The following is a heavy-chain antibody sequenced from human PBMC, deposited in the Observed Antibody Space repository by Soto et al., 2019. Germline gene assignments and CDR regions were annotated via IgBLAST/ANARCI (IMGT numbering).Heavy chain of an antibody. D-gene: IGHD2-8*01. CDR3: ARGRGDIVLMAYAKYFDY. CDR1: GYTFTSYD. J-gene: IGHJ4*02. Sequence: QVQLVQSGAEVKKPGASVKVSCKASGYTFTSYDINWVRQATGQGLEWMGWMNPNSGNTGYAQKFQGRVTMTRNTSISTAYMELSSLRSEDTAVYYCARGRGDIVLMAYAKYFDYWGQGTLVTVSS. V-gene: IGHV1-8*01. CDR2: MNPNSGNT.